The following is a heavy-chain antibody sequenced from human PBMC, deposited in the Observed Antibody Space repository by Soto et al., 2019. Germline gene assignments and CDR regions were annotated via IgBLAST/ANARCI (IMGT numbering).Heavy chain of an antibody. CDR2: INPSGGST. CDR3: ARDRKYYYDSSGYLLYGMDV. D-gene: IGHD3-22*01. V-gene: IGHV1-46*01. J-gene: IGHJ6*02. Sequence: EASVNVSCKASGYTFTSYYMHWVRQAPGQGLEWMGIINPSGGSTSYAQKFQGRVTMTRDTSTSTVYMELSSLRSEDTAVYYCARDRKYYYDSSGYLLYGMDVWGQGTTVTSP. CDR1: GYTFTSYY.